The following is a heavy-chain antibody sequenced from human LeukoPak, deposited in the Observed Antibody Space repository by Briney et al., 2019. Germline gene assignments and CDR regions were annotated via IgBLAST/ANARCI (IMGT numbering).Heavy chain of an antibody. V-gene: IGHV3-7*01. CDR2: VKKDASEM. J-gene: IGHJ4*02. Sequence: QAGGSLRLSCAASGFTFSNNWMTWVRQAPGKGLEWVASVKKDASEMYYVDSVKGRFTISRDNAKNSLYLQMSSLRVEDTAVYYCARDPDGYNYVGVYWGQGTLVTVSS. D-gene: IGHD5-24*01. CDR1: GFTFSNNW. CDR3: ARDPDGYNYVGVY.